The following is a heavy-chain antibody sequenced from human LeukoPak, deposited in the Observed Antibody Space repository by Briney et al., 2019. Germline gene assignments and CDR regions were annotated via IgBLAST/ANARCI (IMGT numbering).Heavy chain of an antibody. D-gene: IGHD3-10*01. CDR2: IYHSGST. V-gene: IGHV4-30-2*01. J-gene: IGHJ4*02. CDR3: ARGMVRGAVDY. CDR1: GGSISSGGYS. Sequence: PSETLSLTCAVSGGSISSGGYSWSWIRQPPGKGLEWIGYIYHSGSTYYNPSLKSRVTISVDRSKNQFSLKLSSVTAADTAVYYCARGMVRGAVDYWGQGTLVTVSS.